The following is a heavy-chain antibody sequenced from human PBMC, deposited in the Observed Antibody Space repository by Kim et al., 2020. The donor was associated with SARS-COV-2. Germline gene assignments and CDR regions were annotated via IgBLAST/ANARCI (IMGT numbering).Heavy chain of an antibody. J-gene: IGHJ4*02. CDR1: GGSISSYY. D-gene: IGHD5-12*01. CDR2: IYYSGST. CDR3: ARGTGGYDSDYFDY. Sequence: SETLSLTCTVSGGSISSYYWSWIRQPPGKGLEWIGYIYYSGSTNYNPSLKSRVTISVDTSKNQFSLKLSSVTAADTAVYYCARGTGGYDSDYFDYWGQGTLVTVSS. V-gene: IGHV4-59*01.